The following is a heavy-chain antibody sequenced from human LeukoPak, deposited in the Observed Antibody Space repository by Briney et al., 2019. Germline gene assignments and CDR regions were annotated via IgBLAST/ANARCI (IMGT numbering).Heavy chain of an antibody. V-gene: IGHV3-74*01. CDR2: INSDGSST. Sequence: HPAGSLSLSCAASGFTFSSYWMHRVRQAPGKGLVWVSRINSDGSSTSYADSVKGRFTISRDNSKNTLYLQMNSLRAEDTAVYYCARVFRYAQGFPFDYWGQGTLVTVSS. J-gene: IGHJ4*02. D-gene: IGHD2-2*01. CDR3: ARVFRYAQGFPFDY. CDR1: GFTFSSYW.